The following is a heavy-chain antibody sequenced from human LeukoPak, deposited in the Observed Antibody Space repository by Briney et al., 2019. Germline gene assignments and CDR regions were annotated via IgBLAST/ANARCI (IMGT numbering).Heavy chain of an antibody. CDR3: AAKTVKMVRGVMS. J-gene: IGHJ4*02. CDR2: IYSGGST. Sequence: PGGSLRLSCAASGFTVSSNYMSWVRQAPGKGLEWVSVIYSGGSTYYADSVKGRFTISRDNSKNTLYLQMNSLRAGDTAVYYCAAKTVKMVRGVMSWGQGTLVTVSS. V-gene: IGHV3-53*01. CDR1: GFTVSSNY. D-gene: IGHD3-10*01.